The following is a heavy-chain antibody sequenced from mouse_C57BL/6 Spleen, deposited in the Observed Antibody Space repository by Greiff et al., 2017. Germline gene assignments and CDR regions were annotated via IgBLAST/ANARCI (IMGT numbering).Heavy chain of an antibody. CDR1: GFTFSDYG. CDR3: ARRDYYGSSYDYAMDY. J-gene: IGHJ4*01. CDR2: ISRGSSTI. D-gene: IGHD1-1*01. Sequence: EVKLLESGGGLVKPGGSLKLSCAASGFTFSDYGMHWVRQAPEKGLEWVAYISRGSSTIYYADTVKGRFTISRDNAKNTLFLQMTSLKSEDTDMYYCARRDYYGSSYDYAMDYWGQGTSVTVSS. V-gene: IGHV5-17*01.